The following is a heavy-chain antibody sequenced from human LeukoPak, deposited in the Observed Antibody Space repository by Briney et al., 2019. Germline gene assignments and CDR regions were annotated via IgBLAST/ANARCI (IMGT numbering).Heavy chain of an antibody. CDR3: ARGGYSYGYGGRFDY. J-gene: IGHJ4*02. CDR1: GGSISSYY. D-gene: IGHD5-18*01. CDR2: IYYSGST. V-gene: IGHV4-59*01. Sequence: SETLSLTCTVSGGSISSYYWSWIRQPPGKGLERIGYIYYSGSTNYNPSLKSRVTISVDTSKNQFSLKLSSVTAADTAVYYCARGGYSYGYGGRFDYWGQGTLVTVSS.